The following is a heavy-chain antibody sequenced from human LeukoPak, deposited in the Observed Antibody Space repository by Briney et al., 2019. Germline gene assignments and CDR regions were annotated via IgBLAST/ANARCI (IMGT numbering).Heavy chain of an antibody. CDR2: IHYSGST. CDR3: ARDAYSSSWSRLFYFDY. Sequence: SETLSLTCTVSGGSVSSSFYSWGWIRQPPGKGLEWIGSIHYSGSTYDNPSLKSRVTISVDTSKNQFSLKLSSVTAADTAAYYCARDAYSSSWSRLFYFDYWGQGTLVTVSS. CDR1: GGSVSSSFYS. V-gene: IGHV4-39*07. D-gene: IGHD6-13*01. J-gene: IGHJ4*02.